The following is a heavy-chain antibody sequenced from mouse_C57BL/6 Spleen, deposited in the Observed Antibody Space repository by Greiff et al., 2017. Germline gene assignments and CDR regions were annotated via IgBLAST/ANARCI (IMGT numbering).Heavy chain of an antibody. CDR1: GYTFTGYW. Sequence: QVQLQQPGAELVKPGASVKLSCKASGYTFTGYWMHWVKQRPGRGLGWIGRIDPNSGGTKYNEKFKSKATLTVDKPSSTAYMQLSSLTSEDSAVYYCSRGSSPDYFDYWGQGTTLTVSS. CDR3: SRGSSPDYFDY. J-gene: IGHJ2*01. D-gene: IGHD1-1*01. CDR2: IDPNSGGT. V-gene: IGHV1-72*01.